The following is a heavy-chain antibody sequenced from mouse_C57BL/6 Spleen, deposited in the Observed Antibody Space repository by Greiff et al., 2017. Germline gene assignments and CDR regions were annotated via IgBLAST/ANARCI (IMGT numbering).Heavy chain of an antibody. CDR2: IDPEDGDT. J-gene: IGHJ1*03. D-gene: IGHD2-2*01. V-gene: IGHV14-1*01. CDR1: GFNITDYY. Sequence: VQLQQSGAVLVRPGASVKLSCTASGFNITDYYMHWVKQRPEQGLEWIGTIDPEDGDTGYAPKFQGKANLTAVTSSNTAYLQLSSLTTEETAVYDGTSCNGYDGATYWYFDVWGTGTTVTVSS. CDR3: TSCNGYDGATYWYFDV.